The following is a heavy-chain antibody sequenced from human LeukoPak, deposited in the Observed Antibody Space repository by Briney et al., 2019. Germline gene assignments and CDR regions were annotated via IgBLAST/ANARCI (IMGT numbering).Heavy chain of an antibody. V-gene: IGHV1-18*01. D-gene: IGHD3-22*01. Sequence: ASVKVSCKASGYTFTSYGISWVRQAPGQGLEWMGWTSAYNGNTNYAQKLQGRVTMTTDTSTSTAYMELRSLRSDDTAVYYCARMHDSSGYTNYFDYWGQGTLVTVSS. J-gene: IGHJ4*02. CDR2: TSAYNGNT. CDR3: ARMHDSSGYTNYFDY. CDR1: GYTFTSYG.